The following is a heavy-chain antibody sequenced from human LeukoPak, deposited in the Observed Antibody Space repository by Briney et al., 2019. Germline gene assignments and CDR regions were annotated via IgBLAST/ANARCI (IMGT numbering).Heavy chain of an antibody. CDR3: ARDATLPSIVYFDY. V-gene: IGHV1-2*02. J-gene: IGHJ4*02. D-gene: IGHD6-6*01. CDR1: GYTFTGYY. Sequence: ASVKVSCKASGYTFTGYYMHWVRQAPGQGLEWMGWINPNSGGTNHAQKFQGRVTMTRDTSISTAYMELRSLRSDDTAVYYCARDATLPSIVYFDYWGQGTLVTVSS. CDR2: INPNSGGT.